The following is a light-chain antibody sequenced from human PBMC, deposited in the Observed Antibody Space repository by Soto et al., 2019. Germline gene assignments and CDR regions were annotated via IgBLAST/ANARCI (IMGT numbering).Light chain of an antibody. CDR2: SAS. J-gene: IGKJ3*01. CDR3: QQYGGSPLFT. CDR1: ERVSTN. Sequence: DIVMTQSPLTLSVSPGESATLSCRASERVSTNLAWYQQTPGQAPRLLIYSASRRPTDIPVRFSGSGSGAEFTLTISSLQSEDFAIYYCQQYGGSPLFTFGPGTKVEI. V-gene: IGKV3-15*01.